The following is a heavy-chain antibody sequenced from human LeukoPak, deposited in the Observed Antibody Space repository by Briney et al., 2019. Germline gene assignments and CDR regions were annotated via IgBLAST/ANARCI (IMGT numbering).Heavy chain of an antibody. V-gene: IGHV1-18*01. J-gene: IGHJ6*04. CDR2: ISVYNGNT. D-gene: IGHD2-15*01. CDR1: GYTFTSYG. Sequence: ASVKVSCKASGYTFTSYGISWVRQAPGQGLEWMGWISVYNGNTNYAQKLQGRVTMTTDTSTSTAYMELRSLRSDDTAVYYCARAPLGYCSGGSCYYYGMDVWGKGTTVTVSS. CDR3: ARAPLGYCSGGSCYYYGMDV.